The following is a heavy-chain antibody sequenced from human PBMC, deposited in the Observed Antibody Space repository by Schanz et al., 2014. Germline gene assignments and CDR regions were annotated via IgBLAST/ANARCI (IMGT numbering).Heavy chain of an antibody. V-gene: IGHV1-18*01. CDR2: INGYNGHT. D-gene: IGHD5-12*01. CDR1: GGTFSSYG. J-gene: IGHJ4*02. Sequence: QVHLVQSGAEVKKPGSSVKVSCKASGGTFSSYGITWVRQAPGQGLEWMGWINGYNGHTLYAQKFQGRVTMTTDTSTSTSYMELTSLRFDDTAVYYCARDFSAYVGNYFDYWGQGTLVTVSS. CDR3: ARDFSAYVGNYFDY.